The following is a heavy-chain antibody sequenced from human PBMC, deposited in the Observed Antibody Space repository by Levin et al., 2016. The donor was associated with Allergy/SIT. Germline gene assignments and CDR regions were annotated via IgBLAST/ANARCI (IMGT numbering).Heavy chain of an antibody. J-gene: IGHJ4*02. Sequence: VRQAPGKGLEWVSYISSSSSTIYYADSVKGRFTISRDNAKNSLYLQMNSLRDEDTAVYYCASHSFTHFSSGYYDKEYFDYWGQGTLVTVSS. D-gene: IGHD3-22*01. CDR3: ASHSFTHFSSGYYDKEYFDY. CDR2: ISSSSSTI. V-gene: IGHV3-48*02.